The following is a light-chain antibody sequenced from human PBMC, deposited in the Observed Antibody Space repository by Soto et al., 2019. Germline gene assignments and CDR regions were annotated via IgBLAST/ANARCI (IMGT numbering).Light chain of an antibody. Sequence: EIVLTQSPGTLSLSPGERATLSCRAIQSVSSSYLAWYQQKPGQAPRLLIYGASSRATGIPDRFSGSGSGTDFTLTISRLEPEDLAVYYCQQYGSSGRTFGQGTKVELK. J-gene: IGKJ1*01. CDR3: QQYGSSGRT. CDR1: QSVSSSY. CDR2: GAS. V-gene: IGKV3-20*01.